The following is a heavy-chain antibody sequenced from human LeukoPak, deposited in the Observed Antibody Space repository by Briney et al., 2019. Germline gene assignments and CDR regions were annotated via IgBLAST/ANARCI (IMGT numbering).Heavy chain of an antibody. J-gene: IGHJ4*02. Sequence: SETLSLTCTVSGGSISSYYWSWIRQPPGKGLEWIGYIYYSGSTNYNPSLKSRVTISVDTSKNQFSLKPSSVTAADTAVYYCARWYSSGWAFDYWGQGTLVTVSS. CDR3: ARWYSSGWAFDY. V-gene: IGHV4-59*08. D-gene: IGHD6-19*01. CDR2: IYYSGST. CDR1: GGSISSYY.